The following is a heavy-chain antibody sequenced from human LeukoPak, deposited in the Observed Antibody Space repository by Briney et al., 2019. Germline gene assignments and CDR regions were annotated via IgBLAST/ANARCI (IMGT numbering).Heavy chain of an antibody. CDR1: GDSISRGTYY. Sequence: SETLSLTCTVTGDSISRGTYYWTWVRQPAGKGLEWIGRVFRSGCTYYNPSLKSRVTISIDTSNNQFSLHLRSVTAADTAVYYCARDSNFYDVSHDKAEDFRGQGTLVTVSS. CDR3: ARDSNFYDVSHDKAEDF. V-gene: IGHV4-61*02. D-gene: IGHD3-22*01. J-gene: IGHJ4*02. CDR2: VFRSGCT.